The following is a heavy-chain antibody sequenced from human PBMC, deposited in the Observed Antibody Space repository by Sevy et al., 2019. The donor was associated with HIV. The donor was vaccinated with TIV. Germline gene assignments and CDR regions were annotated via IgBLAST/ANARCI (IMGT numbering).Heavy chain of an antibody. V-gene: IGHV3-21*01. CDR3: ARHTVTTIRGAFDF. Sequence: GGSLRLSCAASGFTFSSYWMSWVRQAPGKGLEWVSSISSTPGYIYYADSVKGRFTISRDNAKNSLYLQMNSLRAEDTAVYYCARHTVTTIRGAFDFWGQGTMVTVSS. CDR2: ISSTPGYI. J-gene: IGHJ3*01. CDR1: GFTFSSYW. D-gene: IGHD4-17*01.